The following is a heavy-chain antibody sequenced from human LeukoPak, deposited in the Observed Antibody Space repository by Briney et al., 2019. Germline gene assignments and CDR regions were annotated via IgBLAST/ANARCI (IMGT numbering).Heavy chain of an antibody. CDR3: ARVSYYGSGSAYYFDY. Sequence: PGGSLRLSCAASGFTFSSYAMSWVRQAPGKGLEWVSAISGSGGSTYYGDSVKGRFTISRDNAKNSLYLQMYSLRAEDTAVYSCARVSYYGSGSAYYFDYWGQGTLVTVSS. CDR2: ISGSGGST. V-gene: IGHV3-23*01. CDR1: GFTFSSYA. J-gene: IGHJ4*02. D-gene: IGHD3-10*01.